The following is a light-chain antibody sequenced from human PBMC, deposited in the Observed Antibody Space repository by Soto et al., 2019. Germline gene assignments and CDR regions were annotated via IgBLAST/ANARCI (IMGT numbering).Light chain of an antibody. CDR3: ISHSTTIASMV. CDR1: STDLGDYNY. Sequence: QSVLTQPASVSGSPGQSITISCTGTSTDLGDYNYVSWYQHHPGKAPKLMIYEVTNRPSGVSNRFSGSKSGNTASLPISGLQAEDEADYYCISHSTTIASMVLGGGTKLTVL. J-gene: IGLJ3*02. CDR2: EVT. V-gene: IGLV2-14*01.